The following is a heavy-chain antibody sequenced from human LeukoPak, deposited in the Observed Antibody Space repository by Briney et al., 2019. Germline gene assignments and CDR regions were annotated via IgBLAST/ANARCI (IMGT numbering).Heavy chain of an antibody. Sequence: PGGSLRLSCAASGFTFSSYAMSWVRQAPGKGLEWVSAISGSGGSTYYADSVKGRFTISRDNAKNSLYLQVSSLRAEDTAVYYCTHSRGDYWGQGTLVTVSS. J-gene: IGHJ4*02. CDR3: THSRGDY. CDR2: ISGSGGST. V-gene: IGHV3-23*01. CDR1: GFTFSSYA. D-gene: IGHD6-13*01.